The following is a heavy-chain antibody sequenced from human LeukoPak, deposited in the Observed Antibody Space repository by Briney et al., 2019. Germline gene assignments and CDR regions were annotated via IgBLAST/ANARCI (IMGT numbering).Heavy chain of an antibody. D-gene: IGHD6-19*01. CDR2: INHSGST. J-gene: IGHJ4*02. CDR3: ARVGWYDHYLDY. CDR1: GGSISSSSYY. V-gene: IGHV4-39*07. Sequence: PSETLSLTCTVSGGSISSSSYYWSWIRQPPGKGLEWIGEINHSGSTNYNPSLKSRVTISVDTSKNQFSLKLSSVTAADTAVYYCARVGWYDHYLDYWGQGTLVTVSS.